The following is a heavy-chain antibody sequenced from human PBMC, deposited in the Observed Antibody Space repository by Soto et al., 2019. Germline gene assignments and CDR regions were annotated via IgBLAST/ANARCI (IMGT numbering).Heavy chain of an antibody. D-gene: IGHD3-9*01. CDR2: IYYSGST. J-gene: IGHJ5*02. CDR1: GCSISSGDYY. V-gene: IGHV4-31*03. CDR3: LRDVVRHYDILTGYYTNWFDP. Sequence: PSETLSLTCTVSGCSISSGDYYWSWIRQHPGKGLEWIGYIYYSGSTYYNPSLKSRVTISVDTSKNQFSLKLSSVTAADTAVYYCLRDVVRHYDILTGYYTNWFDPWGQGTLVTVSS.